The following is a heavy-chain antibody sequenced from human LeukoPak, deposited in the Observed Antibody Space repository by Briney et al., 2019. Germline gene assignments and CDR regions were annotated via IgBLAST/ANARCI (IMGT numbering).Heavy chain of an antibody. V-gene: IGHV3-48*01. J-gene: IGHJ4*02. CDR2: ISSSSSTI. CDR1: GLTFSSYS. CDR3: ARDTRLGRSGSYFGY. D-gene: IGHD1-26*01. Sequence: GSLRLSCAASGLTFSSYSMNWVRQAPGKGLEWVSYISSSSSTIYYADSVKGRFTISRDNAKNSLYLQMNSLRAEDTAVYYCARDTRLGRSGSYFGYWGQGTLVTVSS.